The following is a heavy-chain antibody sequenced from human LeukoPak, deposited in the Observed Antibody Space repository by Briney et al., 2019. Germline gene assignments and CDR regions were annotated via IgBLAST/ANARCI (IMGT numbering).Heavy chain of an antibody. V-gene: IGHV4-4*02. CDR2: IYNSGST. CDR3: ARVTYDNWFDP. Sequence: PSDTLSLTCAVSGGSIRRSHWWSWVRQPPGKGLEWLAEIYNSGSTNYNPSLKSRLTISEDKSKNQSSLKLSSVTAADTAVYYCARVTYDNWFDPWGQGTLVTVSS. J-gene: IGHJ5*02. CDR1: GGSIRRSHW.